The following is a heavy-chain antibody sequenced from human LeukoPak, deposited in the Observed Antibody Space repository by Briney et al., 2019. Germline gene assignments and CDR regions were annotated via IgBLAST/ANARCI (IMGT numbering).Heavy chain of an antibody. D-gene: IGHD3-3*01. CDR2: IYYSGST. Sequence: SQTLSLTCTVSGGSISSYYWSWIRQPPGKGLEWIGYIYYSGSTNCNPSLKSRVTISVDTSKNQFSLELSSVTAADTAVYYCARDFGGDAFDIWGQGTMVTVSS. V-gene: IGHV4-59*01. CDR3: ARDFGGDAFDI. CDR1: GGSISSYY. J-gene: IGHJ3*02.